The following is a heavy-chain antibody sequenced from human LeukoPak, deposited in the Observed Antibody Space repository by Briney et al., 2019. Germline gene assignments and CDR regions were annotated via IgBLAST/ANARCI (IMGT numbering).Heavy chain of an antibody. Sequence: PGGSLRLSCAASGFTFSSYGMHWVRQAPGKGLEWVAVISYDGSNKYYADSVKGRFTISRDNSKNTLFLQMNSLRAEDTAVYYCARSGYGSGSFHYYYYYMDVWGKGTTVTISS. CDR3: ARSGYGSGSFHYYYYYMDV. CDR2: ISYDGSNK. J-gene: IGHJ6*03. CDR1: GFTFSSYG. D-gene: IGHD3-10*01. V-gene: IGHV3-30*03.